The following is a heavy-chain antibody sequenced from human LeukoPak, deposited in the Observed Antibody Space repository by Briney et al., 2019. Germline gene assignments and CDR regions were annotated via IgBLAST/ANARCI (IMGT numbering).Heavy chain of an antibody. Sequence: PGGSLRLSCAASGLTFSGTAMHWVRQAPGNGLEWVGRIRSKANNYATAYAASVKGRFTISRDDSKNTAYLQMNSLKTEDTAVYYCHPPPDYSDYWGQGTLVIVSS. CDR3: HPPPDYSDY. V-gene: IGHV3-73*01. J-gene: IGHJ4*02. CDR2: IRSKANNYAT. CDR1: GLTFSGTA.